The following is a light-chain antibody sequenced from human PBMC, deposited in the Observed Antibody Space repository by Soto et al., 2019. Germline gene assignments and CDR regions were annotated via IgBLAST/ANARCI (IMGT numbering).Light chain of an antibody. CDR1: QSLLLYDGKTY. CDR2: EVS. Sequence: IVITHTRLSLSVTPGQPASISCKSNQSLLLYDGKTYLYWYLHKAGQPPQVLFYEVSNRFSGVPDRFSGSGSETDFTLSISRVEAEDVGVYYCMQSRQYPPTLGGGTKVDIK. J-gene: IGKJ4*01. V-gene: IGKV2D-29*01. CDR3: MQSRQYPPT.